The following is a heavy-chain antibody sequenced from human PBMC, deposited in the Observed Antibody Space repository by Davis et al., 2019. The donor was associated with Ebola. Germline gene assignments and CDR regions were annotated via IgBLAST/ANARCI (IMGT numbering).Heavy chain of an antibody. CDR2: IYTSGST. CDR3: ASDTPGAVAGTWFDP. Sequence: PSETLSLTCTASGGSISSYYWSWIRQPAGKGLEWIGRIYTSGSTNYNPSLKSRVTMSVDTSKNPFSLKLSSVTAADTAVYYCASDTPGAVAGTWFDPWGQGTLVTVSS. J-gene: IGHJ5*02. CDR1: GGSISSYY. V-gene: IGHV4-4*07. D-gene: IGHD6-19*01.